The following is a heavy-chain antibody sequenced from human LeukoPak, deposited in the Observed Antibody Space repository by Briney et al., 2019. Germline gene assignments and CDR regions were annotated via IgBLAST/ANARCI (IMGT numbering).Heavy chain of an antibody. CDR1: GFTFSSYG. V-gene: IGHV3-23*01. D-gene: IGHD5-12*01. CDR3: TSLSGYDWDDAFDI. CDR2: ISGSGGST. J-gene: IGHJ3*02. Sequence: GGTLRLSCAASGFTFSSYGMSWVRQAPGKGLEWVSAISGSGGSTYYADSVKGRFTISRDNSKNTLYLQMNSLKTEDTAVYYCTSLSGYDWDDAFDIWGQGTMVTVSS.